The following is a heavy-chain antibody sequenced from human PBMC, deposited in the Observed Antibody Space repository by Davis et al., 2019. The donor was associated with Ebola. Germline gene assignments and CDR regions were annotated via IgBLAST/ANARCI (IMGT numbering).Heavy chain of an antibody. CDR3: ARQLGGSGSYYLYDY. Sequence: GESLKISCKGSGYSFTNYWIGWVRQMPGKGLEWMGIIYPGDSDTRYSPSFQGQVTISADKSISTAYLQWSSLKASDTAMYYCARQLGGSGSYYLYDYWGQGTLVTVSS. D-gene: IGHD3-10*01. CDR2: IYPGDSDT. J-gene: IGHJ4*02. CDR1: GYSFTNYW. V-gene: IGHV5-51*01.